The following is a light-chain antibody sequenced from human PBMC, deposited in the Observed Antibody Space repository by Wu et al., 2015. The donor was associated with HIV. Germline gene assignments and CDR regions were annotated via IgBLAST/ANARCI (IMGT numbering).Light chain of an antibody. J-gene: IGKJ1*01. CDR2: GAS. CDR3: QQYGTSTRT. V-gene: IGKV3-15*01. CDR1: QSVSSN. Sequence: EIVMTQSPATLSLSPGERATLSCRASQSVSSNLAWYQQKPGQPPSLLIFGASTRDTGTPARFRGSGSGTEFTLTISRLQSEDFAVYYCQQYGTSTRTFGQGTKVEI.